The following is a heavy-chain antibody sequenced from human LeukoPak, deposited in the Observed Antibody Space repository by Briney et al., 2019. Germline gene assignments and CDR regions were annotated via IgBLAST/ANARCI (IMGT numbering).Heavy chain of an antibody. D-gene: IGHD3-22*01. V-gene: IGHV3-23*01. Sequence: PGGSLRLSCAASGFIFSSYAMTWVRQAPGKGLEWVSTISGGDGDTFYADSVKGRFTIFRDNSKNTLYLRMNSLRAEDTAVYYCARALFDYYDSSGYKTGYYYYYYGMDVWGQGTTVTVSS. CDR3: ARALFDYYDSSGYKTGYYYYYYGMDV. CDR2: ISGGDGDT. CDR1: GFIFSSYA. J-gene: IGHJ6*02.